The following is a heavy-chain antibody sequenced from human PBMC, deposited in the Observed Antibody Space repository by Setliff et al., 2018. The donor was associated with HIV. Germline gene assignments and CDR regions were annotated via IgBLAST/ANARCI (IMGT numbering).Heavy chain of an antibody. CDR1: GYTFTSYD. CDR2: MNPNSGNT. V-gene: IGHV1-8*02. D-gene: IGHD1-1*01. J-gene: IGHJ4*02. Sequence: RASVKVSCKGSGYTFTSYDINWVRQAPGQGLEWMGWMNPNSGNTGYAQKFQGRVTMTKNTSISTAYMELSSLRSEDTAVYYCAREFPGGTKGFDYWGQGTLVTVSS. CDR3: AREFPGGTKGFDY.